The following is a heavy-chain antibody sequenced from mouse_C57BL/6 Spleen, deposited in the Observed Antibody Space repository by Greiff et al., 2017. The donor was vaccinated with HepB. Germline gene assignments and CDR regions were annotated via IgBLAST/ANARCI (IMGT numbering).Heavy chain of an antibody. CDR1: GFNIKDYY. J-gene: IGHJ4*01. CDR3: TPPGTGLYAMDY. Sequence: EVQLQQSGAELVRPGASVKLSCTASGFNIKDYYMHWVKQRPEQGLEWIGRIDPEDGDTEYAPKFQGKATMTADTSSNTAYLQLSSLTSEDTAVYYCTPPGTGLYAMDYWGQGTSVTVSS. CDR2: IDPEDGDT. V-gene: IGHV14-1*01. D-gene: IGHD4-1*01.